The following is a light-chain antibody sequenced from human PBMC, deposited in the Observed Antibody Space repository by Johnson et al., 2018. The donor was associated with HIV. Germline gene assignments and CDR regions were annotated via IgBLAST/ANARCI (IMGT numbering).Light chain of an antibody. CDR3: ETWDSSLSAPYV. CDR2: ENN. CDR1: SSNIGNNY. Sequence: QSVLTQPPSVSAAPGQKVTISCSGSSSNIGNNYLSWYQQLPGTAPKLLIYENNKRPSGIPDRFSGSKSGTSATLGITGLQTGDEADYYCETWDSSLSAPYVFGTGTKVTVL. J-gene: IGLJ1*01. V-gene: IGLV1-51*02.